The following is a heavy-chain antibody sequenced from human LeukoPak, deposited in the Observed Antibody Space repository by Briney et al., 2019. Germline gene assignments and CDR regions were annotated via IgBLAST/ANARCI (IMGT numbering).Heavy chain of an antibody. D-gene: IGHD3-16*01. J-gene: IGHJ5*02. CDR2: IHYSGST. CDR3: ARVYYNWFDP. V-gene: IGHV4-59*08. CDR1: GGSISTYY. Sequence: SETLSLTCTVSGGSISTYYWSWIRQPPGKGLDWIAYIHYSGSTNYNPSLKSRVTISVDTSKNQFSLKLSSVTAADTAVYYCARVYYNWFDPWGQGTLVTVSS.